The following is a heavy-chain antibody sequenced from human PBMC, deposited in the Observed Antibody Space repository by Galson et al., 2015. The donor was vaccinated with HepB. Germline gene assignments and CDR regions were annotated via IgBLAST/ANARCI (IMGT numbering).Heavy chain of an antibody. J-gene: IGHJ1*01. CDR2: ISSNGGST. CDR1: GFTFSSYA. D-gene: IGHD2-2*01. Sequence: SLRLSCAASGFTFSSYAMHWVRQAPGKGLEYVSAISSNGGSTYYADSVKGRFTISRDNSKNTLYLQMSSLRAEDTAVYYCVKPVCSSTSCYQYFQHWGQGTLVTVSS. CDR3: VKPVCSSTSCYQYFQH. V-gene: IGHV3-64D*06.